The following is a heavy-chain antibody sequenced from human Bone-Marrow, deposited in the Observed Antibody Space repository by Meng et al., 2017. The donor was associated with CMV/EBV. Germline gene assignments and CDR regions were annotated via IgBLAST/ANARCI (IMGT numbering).Heavy chain of an antibody. CDR2: ISSSSSYI. CDR1: GFTFSSYW. D-gene: IGHD3-3*01. V-gene: IGHV3-21*01. CDR3: ARDTVFGVVNYGMDV. J-gene: IGHJ6*02. Sequence: GESLKISCAASGFTFSSYWMHWVRQAPGKGLEWVSSISSSSSYIYYADSVKGRFTTSRDNAKNSLYLQMNSLRAEDTAVYYCARDTVFGVVNYGMDVWGQGTTVTVSS.